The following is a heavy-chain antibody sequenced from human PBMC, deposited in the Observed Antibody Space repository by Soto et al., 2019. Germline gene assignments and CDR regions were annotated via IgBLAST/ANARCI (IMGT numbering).Heavy chain of an antibody. Sequence: SVKVSCKASGGTFSSYAISWVRQAPGQGLEWMGGIIPIFGTANYAQKFQGRVTITADESTSTAYMELSSLRSEDTAVYYCARVRVGAARHMDGYYFDYWGQGTLVTVSS. V-gene: IGHV1-69*13. CDR1: GGTFSSYA. CDR2: IIPIFGTA. CDR3: ARVRVGAARHMDGYYFDY. D-gene: IGHD6-6*01. J-gene: IGHJ4*02.